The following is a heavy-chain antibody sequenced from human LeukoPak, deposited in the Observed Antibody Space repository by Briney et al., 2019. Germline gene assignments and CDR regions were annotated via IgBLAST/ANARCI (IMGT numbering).Heavy chain of an antibody. Sequence: SQTLSLTCTVSGGSISSCGYYWSWIRQPAGKRLEWIGRFHASESTLYNPSLKSRVTVSVDTSKNNFSLRLDSVAAADTAVYYCASARSSSSFDYWGQGHLVTVSS. D-gene: IGHD6-6*01. CDR1: GGSISSCGYY. J-gene: IGHJ4*02. V-gene: IGHV4-61*02. CDR3: ASARSSSSFDY. CDR2: FHASEST.